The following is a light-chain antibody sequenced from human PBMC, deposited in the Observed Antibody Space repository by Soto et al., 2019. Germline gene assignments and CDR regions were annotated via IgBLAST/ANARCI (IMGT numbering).Light chain of an antibody. CDR2: AAS. J-gene: IGKJ4*01. V-gene: IGKV1-39*01. Sequence: DIQMTPAPTSLSAYVGNKVTNTCRASQSISSYLNWYQQKPGKAPKLLIYAASSLQSGVPSRFSGSGSGTDFTLTISSLQPEDFATYYCQQSYSTPPTFGGGTKVDIK. CDR1: QSISSY. CDR3: QQSYSTPPT.